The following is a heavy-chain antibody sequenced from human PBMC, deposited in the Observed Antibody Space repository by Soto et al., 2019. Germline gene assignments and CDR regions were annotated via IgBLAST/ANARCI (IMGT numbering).Heavy chain of an antibody. J-gene: IGHJ6*02. CDR2: ISGSGGST. CDR3: AKSAGFGSYRGYYYGMDV. V-gene: IGHV3-23*01. D-gene: IGHD1-26*01. CDR1: GFTFSSYA. Sequence: LRLSCAASGFTFSSYAMSWVRQAPGKGLEWVSAISGSGGSTYYADSVKGRFTISRDNSKNTLYLQMNSLRAEDTAVYYCAKSAGFGSYRGYYYGMDVWGQGTTVTVAS.